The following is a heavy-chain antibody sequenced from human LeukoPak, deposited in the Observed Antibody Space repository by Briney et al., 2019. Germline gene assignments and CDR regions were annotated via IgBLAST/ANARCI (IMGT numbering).Heavy chain of an antibody. D-gene: IGHD6-13*01. CDR1: GYTFTSYD. V-gene: IGHV1-8*01. CDR2: MNPNSGNT. CDR3: ARVGSSWSELNWFDP. Sequence: ASVKVSCKASGYTFTSYDINWVRQATGQGLEWMGWMNPNSGNTGYAQKFQGRVTMTRNTSISTAYMELSSLRSEDTAVYYCARVGSSWSELNWFDPWGQGTLVTVSS. J-gene: IGHJ5*02.